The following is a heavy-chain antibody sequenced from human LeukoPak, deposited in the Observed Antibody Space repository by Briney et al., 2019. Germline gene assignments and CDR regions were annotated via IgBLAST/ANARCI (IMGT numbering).Heavy chain of an antibody. J-gene: IGHJ5*02. CDR3: AKESKYYP. Sequence: LSGGSLRLSCAASGFPFSSYAITWVRQAPGKGLEWVSAISDSGGRTYYADSVKGRFTIFRDNSKNSLYLQMNSLRAEDTAVYYCAKESKYYPWGQGTLVTVSS. V-gene: IGHV3-23*01. D-gene: IGHD2/OR15-2a*01. CDR1: GFPFSSYA. CDR2: ISDSGGRT.